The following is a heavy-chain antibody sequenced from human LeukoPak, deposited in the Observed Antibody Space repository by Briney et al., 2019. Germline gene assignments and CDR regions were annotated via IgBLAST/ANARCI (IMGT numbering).Heavy chain of an antibody. CDR3: SSGISHAFDI. Sequence: AGGSLRLSCAASGFTFSSYWMHWVRQAPGKGLVWVSRINSDGSSTSYADSVKGRFTISRDNAKNTLYLQMNNLRAEDTAVYYCSSGISHAFDIWGQGTMVTVSS. J-gene: IGHJ3*02. CDR2: INSDGSST. V-gene: IGHV3-74*01. CDR1: GFTFSSYW. D-gene: IGHD1-14*01.